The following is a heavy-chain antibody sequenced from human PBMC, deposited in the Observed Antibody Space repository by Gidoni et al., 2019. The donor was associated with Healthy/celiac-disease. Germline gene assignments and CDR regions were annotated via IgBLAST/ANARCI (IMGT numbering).Heavy chain of an antibody. CDR3: ARGIAAAGTHDY. V-gene: IGHV3-21*01. D-gene: IGHD6-13*01. CDR2: ISSSSSYI. J-gene: IGHJ4*02. CDR1: GFPFSSYS. Sequence: EVQLVESGGGLVKPGGSLRRSGAASGFPFSSYSMNVVRQAPGKGLEWVSSISSSSSYIYYADSVKGRFTISRDNAKNSLYLQMNSLRAEDTAVYYCARGIAAAGTHDYWGQGTLVTVSS.